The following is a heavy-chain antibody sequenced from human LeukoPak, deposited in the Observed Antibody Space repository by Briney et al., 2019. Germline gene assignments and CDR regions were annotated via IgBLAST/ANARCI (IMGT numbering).Heavy chain of an antibody. D-gene: IGHD6-19*01. J-gene: IGHJ6*03. CDR1: GYTFTSYY. CDR2: INPSGGST. CDR3: ATTPPASVAGTSLFYMDV. V-gene: IGHV1-46*01. Sequence: GASVKVSCKASGYTFTSYYMHWVRQAPGQGLEWMGIINPSGGSTSYAQKFQGRVTMTRDTSTSTAYMELSSLRSEDTAVYYCATTPPASVAGTSLFYMDVWGKGTTVTISS.